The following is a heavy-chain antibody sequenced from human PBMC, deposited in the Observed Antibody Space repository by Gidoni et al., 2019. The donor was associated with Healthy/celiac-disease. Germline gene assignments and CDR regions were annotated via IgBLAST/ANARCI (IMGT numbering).Heavy chain of an antibody. D-gene: IGHD5-12*01. CDR3: ARQGGYKGDYYYGMDV. Sequence: QLQLQESGPGLVKPSETLSLTCTVSGGSISSSSYYWGWIRQPPGKGLEWIGSIYYSGSTYDNPSLKSRVTISVDTSKNQFSLKLSSVTAADTAVYYCARQGGYKGDYYYGMDVWGQGTTVTVSS. V-gene: IGHV4-39*01. CDR2: IYYSGST. CDR1: GGSISSSSYY. J-gene: IGHJ6*02.